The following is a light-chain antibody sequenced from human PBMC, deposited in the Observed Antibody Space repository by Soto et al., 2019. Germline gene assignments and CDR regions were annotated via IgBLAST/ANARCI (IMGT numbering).Light chain of an antibody. V-gene: IGKV1-5*03. CDR3: QHYNSYSEA. CDR2: KAS. CDR1: QTISSW. Sequence: DIQMTQSPSTLSASVGDRVMITCRASQTISSWLAWYQQKPGKAPKLLIYKASTLKSGVPSRFSGSGSGTEFTLTISSLQPDDFATYYCQHYNSYSEAFGQGTKVDI. J-gene: IGKJ1*01.